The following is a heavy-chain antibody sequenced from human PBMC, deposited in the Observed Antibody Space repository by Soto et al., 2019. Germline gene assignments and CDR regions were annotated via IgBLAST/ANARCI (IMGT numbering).Heavy chain of an antibody. CDR3: ALRGGSNYLAYFDP. Sequence: ASVKVSCKASGYLFTTYAIRWVRQAPGQTPEWMGWINAGNGNTNFTEKFHRRVTMTTDTSASTAYMELTSLSSEDTAVYYCALRGGSNYLAYFDPWG. D-gene: IGHD1-26*01. V-gene: IGHV1-3*01. CDR1: GYLFTTYA. J-gene: IGHJ5*02. CDR2: INAGNGNT.